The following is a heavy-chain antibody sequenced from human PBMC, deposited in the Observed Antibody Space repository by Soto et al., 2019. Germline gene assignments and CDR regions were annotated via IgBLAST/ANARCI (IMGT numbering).Heavy chain of an antibody. V-gene: IGHV3-7*01. J-gene: IGHJ3*02. Sequence: GGSLRLSCAASGFSFSNYWMSWVRQAPGKGLDWVANIKHDGSEKYYVDSVKGRFTISRDNAKNSMYLQMNSLRVEDTAVYYCARDNWGEAFDIWGQGTMVTVSS. CDR1: GFSFSNYW. CDR2: IKHDGSEK. D-gene: IGHD7-27*01. CDR3: ARDNWGEAFDI.